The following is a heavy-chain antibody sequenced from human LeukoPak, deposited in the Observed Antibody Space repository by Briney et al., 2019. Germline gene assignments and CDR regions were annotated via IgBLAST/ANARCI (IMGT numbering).Heavy chain of an antibody. CDR1: GLTFSSYA. V-gene: IGHV3-30*04. CDR2: ISYDGSNK. CDR3: ARARQDYGGNSGYFVY. D-gene: IGHD4-23*01. Sequence: GGSLRLSCAASGLTFSSYAMHWVRQAPGKGLEWVAVISYDGSNKYYADSVKGRFTISRDNSKNTLYLQMNSLRAEDTAVYYCARARQDYGGNSGYFVYWGQGTLVTVSS. J-gene: IGHJ4*02.